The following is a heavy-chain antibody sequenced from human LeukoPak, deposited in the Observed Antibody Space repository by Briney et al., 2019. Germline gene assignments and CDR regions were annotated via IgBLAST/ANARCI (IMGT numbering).Heavy chain of an antibody. CDR3: ARDPRDVAGVWDAFDI. CDR1: GDSVSSNSAA. V-gene: IGHV6-1*01. D-gene: IGHD6-19*01. CDR2: TYYRSKWYT. Sequence: SQTLSLTCAISGDSVSSNSAAWNWIRQSPSRGLEWLRRTYYRSKWYTDYAVSVKSRITINPDTSKNQFSLQLNSVTPEDTAVYYCARDPRDVAGVWDAFDIWGQGTMVTVSS. J-gene: IGHJ3*02.